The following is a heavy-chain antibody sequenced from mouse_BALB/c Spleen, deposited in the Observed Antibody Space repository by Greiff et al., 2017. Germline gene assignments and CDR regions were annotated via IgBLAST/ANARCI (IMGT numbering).Heavy chain of an antibody. V-gene: IGHV1-54*01. CDR3: AIGGHGNPAWFAY. D-gene: IGHD2-1*01. J-gene: IGHJ3*01. Sequence: QVQLQQSGAELVRPGTSVKVSCKASGYAFTNYLIEWVKQRPGQGLEWIGVINPGSGGTNYNEKFKGKATLTADKSSSTAYMQLSSLTSEDSAVYFCAIGGHGNPAWFAYWGQGTLVTVSA. CDR2: INPGSGGT. CDR1: GYAFTNYL.